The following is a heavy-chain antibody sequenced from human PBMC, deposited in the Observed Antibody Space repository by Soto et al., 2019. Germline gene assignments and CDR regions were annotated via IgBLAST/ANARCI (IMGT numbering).Heavy chain of an antibody. D-gene: IGHD2-2*01. CDR1: GYSFTSYW. Sequence: PGESLKISCKGSGYSFTSYWIGWVRQMPGKGLEWMGIIYPGDSDTRYSPSFQGQVTISADKSISTAYLQWSSLKASDTAMYYCARLGGGDCISTSCYIPTYYYYGMDVYGQGTTVTVAS. CDR3: ARLGGGDCISTSCYIPTYYYYGMDV. V-gene: IGHV5-51*01. J-gene: IGHJ6*02. CDR2: IYPGDSDT.